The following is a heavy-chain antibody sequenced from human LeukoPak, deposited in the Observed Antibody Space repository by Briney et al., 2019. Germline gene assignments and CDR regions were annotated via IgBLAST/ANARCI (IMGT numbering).Heavy chain of an antibody. J-gene: IGHJ4*02. D-gene: IGHD1-26*01. V-gene: IGHV3-48*03. Sequence: GGSLRLSCAASGFTFSSYGMNWVRQAPGKGLEWVSYISSSGSTTHYADSVKGRFTFSRDNAKNSLYLQMNSLRAEDTAVYYCARDQRGSYYGFFDYWGQGTLVTVSS. CDR1: GFTFSSYG. CDR2: ISSSGSTT. CDR3: ARDQRGSYYGFFDY.